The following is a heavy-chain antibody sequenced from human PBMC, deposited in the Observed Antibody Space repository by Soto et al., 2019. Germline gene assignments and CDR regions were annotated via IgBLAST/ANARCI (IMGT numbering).Heavy chain of an antibody. Sequence: PSETLSLTCAVSGASISSGNWWGWVRQSPGKGLEWIGEIYHSGSTNHNPSLKSRVIISLDKSRNQFSLKLSSVTAADTAVYFCASHRGNTFGPYDDWGQGTQVTVSS. J-gene: IGHJ4*01. CDR3: ASHRGNTFGPYDD. CDR1: GASISSGNW. V-gene: IGHV4-4*02. D-gene: IGHD3-16*01. CDR2: IYHSGST.